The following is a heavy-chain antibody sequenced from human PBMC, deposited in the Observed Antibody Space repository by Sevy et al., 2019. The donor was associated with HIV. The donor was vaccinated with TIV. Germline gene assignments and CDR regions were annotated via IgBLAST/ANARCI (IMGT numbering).Heavy chain of an antibody. J-gene: IGHJ4*02. V-gene: IGHV3-30*04. CDR2: ISYDGSNK. CDR1: GFTFRSYA. D-gene: IGHD6-13*01. Sequence: GGCLRLSCAASGFTFRSYAMHWVRQAPGKGLEWVAVISYDGSNKYYADSVKDRFTISRDNSKNTLYLQMNSLRAEDTSVYYCARDAGGTSTYPAYWGQGTMVTVSS. CDR3: ARDAGGTSTYPAY.